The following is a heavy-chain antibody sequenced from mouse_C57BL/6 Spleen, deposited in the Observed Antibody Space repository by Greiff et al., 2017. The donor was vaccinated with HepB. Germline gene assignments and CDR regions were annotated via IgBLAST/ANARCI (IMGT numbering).Heavy chain of an antibody. J-gene: IGHJ4*01. CDR2: ISSGSSTI. CDR1: GFTFSDYG. V-gene: IGHV5-17*01. CDR3: ARSDYYGSSDAMDY. D-gene: IGHD1-1*01. Sequence: EVQLVESGGGLVKPGGSLKLSCAASGFTFSDYGMHWVRQAPEKGLEWVAYISSGSSTIYYADTVKGRFTISRDNAKNTLFLQMTSLRSEDTAMYYFARSDYYGSSDAMDYWGQGTSVTVSS.